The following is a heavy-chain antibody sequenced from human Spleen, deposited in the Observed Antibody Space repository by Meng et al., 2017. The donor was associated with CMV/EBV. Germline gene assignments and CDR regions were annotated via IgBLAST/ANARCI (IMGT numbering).Heavy chain of an antibody. CDR1: GFSFSTYS. CDR2: IKQDESEK. D-gene: IGHD3-22*01. J-gene: IGHJ4*02. CDR3: ARVGDTSGYYWLDY. Sequence: GESLKISCAASGFSFSTYSMNWVRQAPGKGLEWVATIKQDESEKYYVGSVKGRFTISRDNAKNLLHLEMNSLRVEDTAVYYCARVGDTSGYYWLDYWGQGTLVTVSS. V-gene: IGHV3-7*01.